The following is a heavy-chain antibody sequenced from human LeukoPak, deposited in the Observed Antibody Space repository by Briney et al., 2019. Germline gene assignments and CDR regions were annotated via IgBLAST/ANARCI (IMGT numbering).Heavy chain of an antibody. CDR3: ARANDYGDYGTDD. Sequence: GGSLRLSCAASGFTFSSYSMNWVRQAPGKGLEWVSSISSSSSYIYYADSVKGRFTISRDNAKNSLYLQMNSLRAEDTAVYYCARANDYGDYGTDDWGQGTLVTVSS. CDR1: GFTFSSYS. J-gene: IGHJ4*02. CDR2: ISSSSSYI. D-gene: IGHD4-17*01. V-gene: IGHV3-21*01.